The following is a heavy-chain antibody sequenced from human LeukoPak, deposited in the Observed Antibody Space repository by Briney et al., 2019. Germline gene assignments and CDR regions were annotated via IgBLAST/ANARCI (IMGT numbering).Heavy chain of an antibody. D-gene: IGHD4-23*01. CDR3: ARDYGGNPGY. CDR2: ISSSGRSV. CDR1: GFTFSSFD. V-gene: IGHV3-48*03. J-gene: IGHJ4*02. Sequence: GGSLRLSCAASGFTFSSFDMNWVRQAPGKGLELVSYISSSGRSVYYADSVKGRFTISRDNAKNSLYLQMNSLRAEDTAVYYCARDYGGNPGYWGQGTLVTVSS.